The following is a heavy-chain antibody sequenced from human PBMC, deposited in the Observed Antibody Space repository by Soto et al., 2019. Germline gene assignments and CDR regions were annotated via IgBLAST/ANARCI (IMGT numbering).Heavy chain of an antibody. J-gene: IGHJ6*02. Sequence: PGGSLRLSCAASGFTFSRYAIHWVRQAPGKGLEWVAVISRDGTNKYYVDSVKGRFTISRDNSRNTLYLQMNSLRAEDTAVYYCAKEIGSLWFGEFVYYYYGMDVWGQGTTVTVSS. CDR3: AKEIGSLWFGEFVYYYYGMDV. CDR2: ISRDGTNK. CDR1: GFTFSRYA. V-gene: IGHV3-30*04. D-gene: IGHD3-10*01.